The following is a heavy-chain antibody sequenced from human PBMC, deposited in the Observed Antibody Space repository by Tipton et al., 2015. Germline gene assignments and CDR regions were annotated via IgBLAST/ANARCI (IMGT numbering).Heavy chain of an antibody. CDR3: AKGASFFDY. CDR2: ISVTGRAL. J-gene: IGHJ4*02. D-gene: IGHD3-3*02. CDR1: GFTFSDYY. V-gene: IGHV3-11*01. Sequence: SLRLSCAASGFTFSDYYMSWIRQAPGKGLHWVSYISVTGRALYYADSVKGRFTISRDNAKNSLYLQMNSLRAEDTAVYYCAKGASFFDYWGQGTLVTVSS.